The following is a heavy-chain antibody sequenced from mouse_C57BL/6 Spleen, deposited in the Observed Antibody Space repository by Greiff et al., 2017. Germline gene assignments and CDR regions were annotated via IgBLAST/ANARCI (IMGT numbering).Heavy chain of an antibody. Sequence: EVMLVESGGDLVKPGGSLKLSCAASGFTFSSYGMSWVRQTPDKRLEWVATISSGGSYTYYPDSVKGRFTISRDNAKNTLYLQMSSLKSEYTAMFYCSREITTVFDYWGQGTTLTVSS. CDR3: SREITTVFDY. J-gene: IGHJ2*01. CDR1: GFTFSSYG. CDR2: ISSGGSYT. D-gene: IGHD1-1*01. V-gene: IGHV5-6*01.